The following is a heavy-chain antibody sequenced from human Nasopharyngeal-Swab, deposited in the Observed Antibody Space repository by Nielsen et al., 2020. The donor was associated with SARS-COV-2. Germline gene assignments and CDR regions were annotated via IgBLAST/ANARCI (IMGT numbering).Heavy chain of an antibody. CDR3: RMITDYYYYMDV. D-gene: IGHD3-16*01. J-gene: IGHJ6*03. CDR2: ISGSGGST. CDR1: GFSFSSYA. V-gene: IGHV3-23*01. Sequence: LKNFCGGSGFSFSSYAMSWVRQAPGKGLEWVSAISGSGGSTYYADSVKGRFTISRDNSKNTLYLQMNSLRAEDTAVYYCRMITDYYYYMDVWGKGTTVTVSS.